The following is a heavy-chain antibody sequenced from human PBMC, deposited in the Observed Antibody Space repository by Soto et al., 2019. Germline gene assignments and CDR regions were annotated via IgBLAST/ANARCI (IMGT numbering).Heavy chain of an antibody. J-gene: IGHJ6*03. CDR3: TTEAPHCSSTSCYNSNYYYYMDV. Sequence: GGSLRLSCAASGFTFSNAWMSWVRQAPGKGLEWVGRIKSKTDGGTTDYAAPVKGRFTISRDDSKNTLYLQMNSLKTEDTAVYYCTTEAPHCSSTSCYNSNYYYYMDVWGKGTTVTVSS. V-gene: IGHV3-15*01. D-gene: IGHD2-2*02. CDR2: IKSKTDGGTT. CDR1: GFTFSNAW.